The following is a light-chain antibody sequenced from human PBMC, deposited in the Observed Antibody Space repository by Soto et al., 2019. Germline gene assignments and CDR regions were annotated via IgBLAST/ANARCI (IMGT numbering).Light chain of an antibody. Sequence: QSVLTQPPSVSGAPGQRVTISCTGSSSNIGAGYDLHWYQQLPGTAPKLLIYDDNNRPSGVPDRFSGSKSGTSASLAITGLQAEDEADYYCTSYSSGSTHVLFGGGTKLTVL. J-gene: IGLJ2*01. CDR3: TSYSSGSTHVL. V-gene: IGLV1-40*01. CDR2: DDN. CDR1: SSNIGAGYD.